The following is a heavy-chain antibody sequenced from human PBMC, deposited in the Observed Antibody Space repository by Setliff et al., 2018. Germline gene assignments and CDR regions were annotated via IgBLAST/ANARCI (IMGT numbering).Heavy chain of an antibody. J-gene: IGHJ5*02. D-gene: IGHD6-13*01. Sequence: SETLSLTCTVSGGSISSSSYYWGWIRQPPGKGLEWIGHFHTGGSTNYNRSLRSRVSISVDTSKNQFSLKLSSVTAADTAVYYCARHVLGQQLVYNWFDPWGQGTLVTVS. CDR3: ARHVLGQQLVYNWFDP. V-gene: IGHV4-61*05. CDR2: FHTGGST. CDR1: GGSISSSSYY.